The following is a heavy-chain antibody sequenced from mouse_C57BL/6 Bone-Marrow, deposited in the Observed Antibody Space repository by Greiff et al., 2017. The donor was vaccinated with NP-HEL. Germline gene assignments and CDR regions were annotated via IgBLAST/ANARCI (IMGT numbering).Heavy chain of an antibody. Sequence: QVQLQQSGAELARPGASVKLSCKASGYTFTSYGISWVKQRTGQGLEWIGEIYPRSGNTYYNEKFKGKATLPADKSASTAYMELRSLTSEDSAVYFCARDRGYARDYWGQGTSVTVSS. CDR2: IYPRSGNT. CDR3: ARDRGYARDY. J-gene: IGHJ4*01. CDR1: GYTFTSYG. V-gene: IGHV1-81*01. D-gene: IGHD2-14*01.